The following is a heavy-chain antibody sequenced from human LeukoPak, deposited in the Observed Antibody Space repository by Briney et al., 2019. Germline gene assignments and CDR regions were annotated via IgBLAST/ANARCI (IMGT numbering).Heavy chain of an antibody. CDR3: ACGRYYYGSGSYLAYYFDY. Sequence: PSETLSLTCTVSGGSISGYYWTWIRQPPGKGLEWIGNIHYGGSTNYHPSLKSRVTLSVDTSKNQFSLKLSSVTAADTAVYYCACGRYYYGSGSYLAYYFDYWGQGTLVTVSS. J-gene: IGHJ4*02. V-gene: IGHV4-59*01. CDR1: GGSISGYY. CDR2: IHYGGST. D-gene: IGHD3-10*01.